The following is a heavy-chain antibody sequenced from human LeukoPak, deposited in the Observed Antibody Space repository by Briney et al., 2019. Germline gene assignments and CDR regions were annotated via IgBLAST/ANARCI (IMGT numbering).Heavy chain of an antibody. V-gene: IGHV3-21*01. CDR3: ARDLSAAAALDY. J-gene: IGHJ4*02. CDR2: ISSSSSYI. CDR1: GFTFSSYS. Sequence: GGSLRLSCAASGFTFSSYSVNWVRQAPGKGLEWVSSISSSSSYIYYADSVKGRFTISRDNAKNSLYLQMNSLRAEDTAVYYCARDLSAAAALDYWGQGTLVTVSS. D-gene: IGHD6-13*01.